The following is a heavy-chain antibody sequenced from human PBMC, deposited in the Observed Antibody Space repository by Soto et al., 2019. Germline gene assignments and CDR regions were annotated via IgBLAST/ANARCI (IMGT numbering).Heavy chain of an antibody. CDR1: GYTFTSYY. J-gene: IGHJ6*02. CDR3: ARDQQQLVGTGYYYYYGMDV. D-gene: IGHD6-6*01. Sequence: ASVKVSCKASGYTFTSYYMHWVRQAPGQGLEWMGIINPSGGSTSYAQKFQGRVTMTRDTSTSTVYMELSSLRSEDTAVYYCARDQQQLVGTGYYYYYGMDVWGQGTTVTVSS. CDR2: INPSGGST. V-gene: IGHV1-46*01.